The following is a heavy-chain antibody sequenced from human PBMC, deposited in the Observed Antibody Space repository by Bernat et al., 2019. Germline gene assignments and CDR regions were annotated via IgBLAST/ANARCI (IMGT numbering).Heavy chain of an antibody. CDR3: ASRNWPNYFDF. Sequence: QVQLQESGPGLVKPSETLSLTCTVSAGAIRTHYWSWIRQTPGMGLEWIADINYAGSTTYKPSLRSRVAMSVDTSKTQFSLQLLSVPAADSAVYYCASRNWPNYFDFWGQGILVTVSS. CDR1: AGAIRTHY. J-gene: IGHJ4*02. CDR2: INYAGST. D-gene: IGHD1-1*01. V-gene: IGHV4-59*08.